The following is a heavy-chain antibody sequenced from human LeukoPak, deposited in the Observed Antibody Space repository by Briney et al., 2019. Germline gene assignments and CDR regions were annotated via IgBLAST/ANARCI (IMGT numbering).Heavy chain of an antibody. V-gene: IGHV1-18*04. CDR2: ISAYNGNT. J-gene: IGHJ4*02. CDR1: GYTFTAYY. Sequence: ASVKVSCKTSGYTFTAYYIHWLRQAPGQGLEWMGWISAYNGNTKYAQKFQGRVTMTTDTSTSTADMELRSLRSDDTAVYYCARDLKDGSGSYFYWGQGTLVTVSS. D-gene: IGHD3-10*01. CDR3: ARDLKDGSGSYFY.